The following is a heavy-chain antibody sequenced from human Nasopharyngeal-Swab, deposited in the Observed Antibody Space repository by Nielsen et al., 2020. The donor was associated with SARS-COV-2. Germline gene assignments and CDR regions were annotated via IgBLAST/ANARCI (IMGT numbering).Heavy chain of an antibody. D-gene: IGHD3-3*01. Sequence: GESLKISCAASGFTFSNAWMSWVRQAPGKGLEWVGRIKSKTDGGTTDYAAPVKGRFTISRDDSKNTLYLQMNSLKTEDTAVYYCTTQSPSLTIFGVPHDAFDIWGQGTTVTVSS. J-gene: IGHJ3*02. CDR3: TTQSPSLTIFGVPHDAFDI. CDR2: IKSKTDGGTT. CDR1: GFTFSNAW. V-gene: IGHV3-15*01.